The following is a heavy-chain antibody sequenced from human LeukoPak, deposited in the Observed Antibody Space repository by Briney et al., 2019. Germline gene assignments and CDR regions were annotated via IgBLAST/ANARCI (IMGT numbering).Heavy chain of an antibody. Sequence: GASVKVSCKASGGTFSSYAISWVRQAPGQGLEWMGRIIPILGIAIYAQKFQGRVTITADKSTSTAYMELSSLRSEDTAVYYCARVVTMVRGVISAFDIWGQGTMVTVSS. J-gene: IGHJ3*02. D-gene: IGHD3-10*01. V-gene: IGHV1-69*04. CDR1: GGTFSSYA. CDR3: ARVVTMVRGVISAFDI. CDR2: IIPILGIA.